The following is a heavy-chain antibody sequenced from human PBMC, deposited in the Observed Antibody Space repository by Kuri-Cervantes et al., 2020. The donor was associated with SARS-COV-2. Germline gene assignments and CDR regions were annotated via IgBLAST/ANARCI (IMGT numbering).Heavy chain of an antibody. CDR3: AKDSGSYDVDY. CDR2: LRYDGSNK. D-gene: IGHD1-26*01. CDR1: GFTFSSYG. Sequence: GESLKISCAASGFTFSSYGMHWVRQAPGKGLEWVAFLRYDGSNKYYADSVKGRFTISRDNSKNTLYLQMNSLRAEDTAVYYCAKDSGSYDVDYWGQGTLVTVSS. J-gene: IGHJ4*02. V-gene: IGHV3-30*02.